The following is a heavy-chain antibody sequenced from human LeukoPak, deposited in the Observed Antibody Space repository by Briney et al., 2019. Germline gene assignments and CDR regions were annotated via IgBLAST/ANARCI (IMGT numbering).Heavy chain of an antibody. CDR2: IYHDGST. D-gene: IGHD2-2*01. J-gene: IGHJ5*02. V-gene: IGHV4-38-2*02. Sequence: PSETLSLTCTVSTHSVSTDYYWGWIRQPPGKGLEWIGNIYHDGSTYYTPSLKSRVTISVDTSKNQFSLKLSSVTAADTAVYYCARGRIAQYPRRGWFDPWGQGTLVTVSS. CDR1: THSVSTDYY. CDR3: ARGRIAQYPRRGWFDP.